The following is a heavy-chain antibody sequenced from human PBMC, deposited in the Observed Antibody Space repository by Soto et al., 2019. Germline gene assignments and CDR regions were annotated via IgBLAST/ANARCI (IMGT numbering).Heavy chain of an antibody. CDR2: IDPGDSKT. Sequence: GESLKICCQGSVYNFDTYWVNWVRQMPGKGLEWMGRIDPGDSKTKYSPSLEGHITISVDKSINTTYLQWRSLKASDTAIYYCARRIAAAGGYYYYAFDVWGQGTAVTVSS. D-gene: IGHD6-13*01. J-gene: IGHJ6*02. CDR1: VYNFDTYW. V-gene: IGHV5-10-1*01. CDR3: ARRIAAAGGYYYYAFDV.